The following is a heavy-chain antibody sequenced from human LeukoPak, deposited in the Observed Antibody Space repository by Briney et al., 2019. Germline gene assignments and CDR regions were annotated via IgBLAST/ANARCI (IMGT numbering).Heavy chain of an antibody. D-gene: IGHD5/OR15-5a*01. Sequence: SETLSLTCTVSGGSISGSSYYWGWIRQPPGKGLEWIGSIYYGGSTYYNPSLESRVTIFVDTSKNQFSLKLSSVTAADTAVYYCARHLRGHWDWGQGTLVTVSS. V-gene: IGHV4-39*01. CDR2: IYYGGST. J-gene: IGHJ4*02. CDR3: ARHLRGHWD. CDR1: GGSISGSSYY.